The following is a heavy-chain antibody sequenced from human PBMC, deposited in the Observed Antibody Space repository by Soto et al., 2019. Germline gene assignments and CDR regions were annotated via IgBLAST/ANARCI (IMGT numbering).Heavy chain of an antibody. CDR2: ISAYNGKT. J-gene: IGHJ4*02. D-gene: IGHD6-13*01. CDR3: ARWADSRRWPPGDDY. Sequence: QVPLVQSGAEVKKPGASVKVSCKASGYTFTNYGFTWVRQAPGQGLEWMGWISAYNGKTNYAQKFQGRVTMTTDPSTSTADMELTSLRSDDTAVYYCARWADSRRWPPGDDYWGQGTLVTVSS. V-gene: IGHV1-18*01. CDR1: GYTFTNYG.